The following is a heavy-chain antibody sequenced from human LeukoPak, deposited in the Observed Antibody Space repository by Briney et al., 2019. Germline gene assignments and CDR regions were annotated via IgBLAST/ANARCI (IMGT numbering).Heavy chain of an antibody. D-gene: IGHD3-16*01. V-gene: IGHV1-18*01. CDR3: AREGLGELTLDC. Sequence: ASVKVSCKSSGYTFTTYGITWVRQAPGQGLEWMGWISTDNGDTNYAQKLQGRVTMTTDTSTSTAYMELRSLRSDDTAVYYCAREGLGELTLDCWGQGTPVTVSS. J-gene: IGHJ4*02. CDR1: GYTFTTYG. CDR2: ISTDNGDT.